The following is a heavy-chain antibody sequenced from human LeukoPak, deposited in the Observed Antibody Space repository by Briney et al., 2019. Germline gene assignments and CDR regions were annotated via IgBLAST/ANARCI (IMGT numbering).Heavy chain of an antibody. CDR1: GFIFGDYS. D-gene: IGHD5-12*01. V-gene: IGHV3-11*01. CDR2: LSSTGNTI. J-gene: IGHJ6*03. Sequence: GGSLRLSCAASGFIFGDYSMCWIRQAPGKGLEWISYLSSTGNTIYYSDSVKGRFTMSRDNAKNSLFLELNSLRVEDTAVYFCARGSKWPTGYYHMDVWGKGTTVTVSS. CDR3: ARGSKWPTGYYHMDV.